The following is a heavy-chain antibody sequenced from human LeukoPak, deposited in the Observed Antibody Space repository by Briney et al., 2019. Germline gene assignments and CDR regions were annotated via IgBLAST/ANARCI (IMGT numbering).Heavy chain of an antibody. J-gene: IGHJ6*03. Sequence: GGSLRLSCAASGFTFSSYSMNWVRQAPGKGLEWVSSISSSSSTIYYADSVKGRFIISRDNAKNSLYLQMNSLRAEDTAVYYCASQPDYGDYDDYMDVWGKGTTVTVSS. CDR1: GFTFSSYS. D-gene: IGHD4-17*01. V-gene: IGHV3-48*01. CDR2: ISSSSSTI. CDR3: ASQPDYGDYDDYMDV.